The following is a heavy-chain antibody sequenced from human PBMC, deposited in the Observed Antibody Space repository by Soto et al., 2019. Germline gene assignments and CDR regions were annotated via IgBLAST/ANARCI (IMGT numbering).Heavy chain of an antibody. CDR2: MSPKTANT. Sequence: ASVKVSCKASGYTFTSYDINWVRQTAGQGLEWMGWMSPKTANTGYAQKFQGRVTMTRSTSISTAYMELSSLRSEDTAVYYCARSIVVVTAADYWG. CDR1: GYTFTSYD. CDR3: ARSIVVVTAADY. D-gene: IGHD2-21*02. V-gene: IGHV1-8*01. J-gene: IGHJ4*01.